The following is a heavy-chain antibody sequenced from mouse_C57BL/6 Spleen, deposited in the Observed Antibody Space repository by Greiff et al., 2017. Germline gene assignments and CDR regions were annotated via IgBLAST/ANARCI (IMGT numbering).Heavy chain of an antibody. Sequence: VQLQQSGPELVKPGASVKIPCKASGYTFTDYNMDWVKQSHGKSLEWIGDINPNNGGTIYNQKFKGKATLTVDKSSSTAYMELRSLTSEDTAVYYCARGGVYYYGSSPYYYAMDYWGQGTSVTVSS. CDR2: INPNNGGT. V-gene: IGHV1-18*01. D-gene: IGHD1-1*01. J-gene: IGHJ4*01. CDR3: ARGGVYYYGSSPYYYAMDY. CDR1: GYTFTDYN.